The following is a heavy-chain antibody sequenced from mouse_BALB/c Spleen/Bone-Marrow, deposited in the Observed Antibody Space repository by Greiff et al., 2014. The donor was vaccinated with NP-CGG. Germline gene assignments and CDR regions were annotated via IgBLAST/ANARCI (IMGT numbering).Heavy chain of an antibody. V-gene: IGHV1-4*02. D-gene: IGHD1-1*01. CDR1: GYTFTSYT. Sequence: VQLQQSAAELASPGASVKMSCKASGYTFTSYTMQWVKQRPGQGLEWIGYIDPSNTYTDYNQKFRDKTTLTADKSSSTAYMQLTSLTSEDSAVYYCAREDIITAYFDYWGQGTTLTVSS. CDR3: AREDIITAYFDY. CDR2: IDPSNTYT. J-gene: IGHJ2*01.